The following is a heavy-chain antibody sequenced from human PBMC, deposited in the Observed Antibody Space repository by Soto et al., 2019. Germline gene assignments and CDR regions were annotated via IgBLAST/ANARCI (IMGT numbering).Heavy chain of an antibody. D-gene: IGHD3-10*01. CDR1: GGSISSYY. CDR2: IYYSGHT. Sequence: PSETLSLTCTVSGGSISSYYWGWIRQPPGKGPEWIASIYYSGHTYYNPSLKSRVTISVDTSKNQFSLKLSSVTAADTAVYYCAMSLWFGNTPNWFDPWGQGTLVTVSS. CDR3: AMSLWFGNTPNWFDP. J-gene: IGHJ5*02. V-gene: IGHV4-39*01.